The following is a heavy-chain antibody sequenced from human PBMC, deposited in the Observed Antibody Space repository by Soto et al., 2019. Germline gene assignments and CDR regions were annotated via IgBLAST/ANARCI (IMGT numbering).Heavy chain of an antibody. Sequence: GGSLRLSCAASGFTFSGSAMHWVRQASGKGLEWVGRIRSKANSYATAYAASVKGRFTISRDDSKNTAYLQMNSLKTEDTAVYYCTRVPPLGVATTDHDAFDIWGQGTMVTVSS. CDR2: IRSKANSYAT. D-gene: IGHD5-12*01. J-gene: IGHJ3*02. CDR1: GFTFSGSA. CDR3: TRVPPLGVATTDHDAFDI. V-gene: IGHV3-73*01.